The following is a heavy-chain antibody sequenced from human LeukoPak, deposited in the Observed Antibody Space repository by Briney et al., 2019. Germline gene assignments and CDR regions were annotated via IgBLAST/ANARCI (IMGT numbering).Heavy chain of an antibody. CDR1: GGTFSSYA. V-gene: IGHV1-69*13. CDR3: ATDAYDYVWGSYRYFHY. CDR2: IIPLLGTA. Sequence: SVKVSCKASGGTFSSYAISWVRQAPGQGLEWMGGIIPLLGTANYAQKFQGRVTITADDSTSTAYMELSSLRSEDTAVYYCATDAYDYVWGSYRYFHYWGQGTLVTVSS. J-gene: IGHJ4*02. D-gene: IGHD3-16*02.